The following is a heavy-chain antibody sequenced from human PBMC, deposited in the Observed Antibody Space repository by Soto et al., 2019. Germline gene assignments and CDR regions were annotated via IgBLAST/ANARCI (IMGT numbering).Heavy chain of an antibody. CDR3: TRQIPINYYDSSGYYPLYGMDV. CDR2: ISAYNGKT. CDR1: GYSFTSYY. Sequence: ASVKVSCKASGYSFTSYYMHWVRQAPGQGLEWMAWISAYNGKTNHAQKLQGRVTMTRDTSTSTVYMELSSLRSEDTAVYYCTRQIPINYYDSSGYYPLYGMDVWGQGTTVTVSS. V-gene: IGHV1-18*04. D-gene: IGHD3-22*01. J-gene: IGHJ6*02.